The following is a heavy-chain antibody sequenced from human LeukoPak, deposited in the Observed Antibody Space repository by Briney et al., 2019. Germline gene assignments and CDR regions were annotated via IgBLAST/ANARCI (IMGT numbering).Heavy chain of an antibody. Sequence: SETLSLTCTVSSGSISTSNYYWGWVRQPPGKGLEWIGYIYHSGSTNYNPSLKSRVTISVDTSQNQFSLKLTSVTAADTAVYYCARDGYSGSDALWGQGTLVTVSS. V-gene: IGHV4-61*01. D-gene: IGHD5-12*01. CDR2: IYHSGST. J-gene: IGHJ4*02. CDR3: ARDGYSGSDAL. CDR1: SGSISTSNYY.